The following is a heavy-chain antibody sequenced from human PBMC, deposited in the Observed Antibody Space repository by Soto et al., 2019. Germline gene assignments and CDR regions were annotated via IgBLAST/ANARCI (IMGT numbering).Heavy chain of an antibody. CDR3: ARSGYALYYYYYGMDV. Sequence: GASVKVSCKASRGTFSSYAISWVRQAPGQGLEWMGGIIPIFGTANYAQKFQGRVTITADESTSTAYMELSSLRSEDTAVYYCARSGYALYYYYYGMDVWGQGTTVTVSS. J-gene: IGHJ6*02. CDR2: IIPIFGTA. D-gene: IGHD5-12*01. V-gene: IGHV1-69*13. CDR1: RGTFSSYA.